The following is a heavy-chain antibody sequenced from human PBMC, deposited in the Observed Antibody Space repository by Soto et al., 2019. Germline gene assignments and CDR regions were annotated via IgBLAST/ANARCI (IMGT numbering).Heavy chain of an antibody. Sequence: EVQLVESGGGLVQPGRSLRLSCAASGFTFDDYAMHWVRQAPGKGREWASGISWNSGSIGYADFVKGRFTISRDNAKKSLYLQMNSLRADDTALYYCAKDRVRYCTKGVCDSFDYWGQGTLVTVSS. CDR2: ISWNSGSI. D-gene: IGHD2-8*01. V-gene: IGHV3-9*01. CDR1: GFTFDDYA. J-gene: IGHJ4*02. CDR3: AKDRVRYCTKGVCDSFDY.